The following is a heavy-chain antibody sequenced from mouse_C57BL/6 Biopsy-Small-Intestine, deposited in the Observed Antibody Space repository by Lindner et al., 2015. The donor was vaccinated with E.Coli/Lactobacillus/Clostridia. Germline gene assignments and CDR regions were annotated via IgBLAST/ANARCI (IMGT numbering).Heavy chain of an antibody. V-gene: IGHV1-59*01. D-gene: IGHD2-3*01. CDR1: GYTFTSYY. J-gene: IGHJ4*01. CDR3: ARGMGTMTGVVNY. CDR2: INPNDYST. Sequence: SVKVSCKASGYTFTSYYLHWVRQAPGQGLEWMGMINPNDYSTTYAQKFQGRLTMTRDTSTSTVYMELSSLRSEDTAVYYCARGMGTMTGVVNYWGQGSLVTVSS.